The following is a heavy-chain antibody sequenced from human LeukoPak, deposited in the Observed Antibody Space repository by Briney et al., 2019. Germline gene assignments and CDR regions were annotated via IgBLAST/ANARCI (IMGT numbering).Heavy chain of an antibody. J-gene: IGHJ6*03. D-gene: IGHD4-23*01. CDR3: ARGWGLYGGYYYYYYMDV. CDR1: GYTFTGYY. Sequence: GASVKVSCKASGYTFTGYYMHWVRQAPGQGLEWMGWINPNSGGTNYAQKFQGKVTMTRDTSISTAYMELSRLRSDDTAVYYCARGWGLYGGYYYYYYMDVWGKGTTVTISS. V-gene: IGHV1-2*02. CDR2: INPNSGGT.